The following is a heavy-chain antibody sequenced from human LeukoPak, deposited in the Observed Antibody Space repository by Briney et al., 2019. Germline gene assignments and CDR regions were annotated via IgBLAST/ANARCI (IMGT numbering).Heavy chain of an antibody. CDR3: GRDPKLGIRGYTYGYIDF. D-gene: IGHD5-18*01. CDR1: GYTFTGYY. V-gene: IGHV7-4-1*02. Sequence: ASVKVSCKASGYTFTGYYMHWVRQAPGQGLEWMGWINTNTGNPTYAQGFFTGRYVFSLDTSVNTAYLQITGLKADDTAVYYCGRDPKLGIRGYTYGYIDFWGQGTLVTVAS. CDR2: INTNTGNP. J-gene: IGHJ4*02.